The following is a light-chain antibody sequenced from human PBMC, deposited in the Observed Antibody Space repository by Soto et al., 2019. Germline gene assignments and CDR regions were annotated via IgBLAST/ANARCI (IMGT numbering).Light chain of an antibody. CDR1: QRGLSSSNNKKY. J-gene: IGKJ4*01. V-gene: IGKV4-1*01. CDR2: WAS. CDR3: QQYGTTPLT. Sequence: DIVMTQFPDSLAVSLRERATINCKSSQRGLSSSNNKKYLSWYQQKPRQPPKLLISWASTRESGVPDRISGSGSGTDFTLTISSLQAEDFAVYYCQQYGTTPLTFGGGTKVEIK.